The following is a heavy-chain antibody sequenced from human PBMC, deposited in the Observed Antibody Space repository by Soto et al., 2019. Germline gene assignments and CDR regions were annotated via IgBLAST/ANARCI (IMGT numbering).Heavy chain of an antibody. CDR3: ARRRSSYGMDV. CDR1: GGSISTYNYY. D-gene: IGHD1-26*01. V-gene: IGHV4-39*01. CDR2: IDYSGST. Sequence: SETLSLTYAVSGGSISTYNYYWDWIRQPPGKGLEWIGSIDYSGSTYYNPSLKSRVTISVDDSKNQFSLKVSSATAADTAVYYCARRRSSYGMDVWGEGTTVTVSS. J-gene: IGHJ6*04.